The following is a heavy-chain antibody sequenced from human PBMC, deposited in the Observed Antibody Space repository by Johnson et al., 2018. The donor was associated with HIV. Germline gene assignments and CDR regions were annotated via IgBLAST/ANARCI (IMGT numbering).Heavy chain of an antibody. Sequence: QVQLVESGGGLVKPGGSLRLSCAASGFTFSDYYMSWIRQAPGKGLEWVAVISYDGSNKYYADSVKGRFTISRDNSKNTLYLQMNSLRAEDTAVYYCARDSDSLYAFDIWGQGTMVTVSS. CDR1: GFTFSDYY. CDR3: ARDSDSLYAFDI. CDR2: ISYDGSNK. V-gene: IGHV3-30-3*01. D-gene: IGHD3-22*01. J-gene: IGHJ3*02.